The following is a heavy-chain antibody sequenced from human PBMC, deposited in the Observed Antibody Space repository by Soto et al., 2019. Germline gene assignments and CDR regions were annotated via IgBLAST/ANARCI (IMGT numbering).Heavy chain of an antibody. V-gene: IGHV4-30-4*01. D-gene: IGHD7-27*01. CDR2: IFDSGTT. Sequence: QVQLQESGPGLVKPSQTLSLTCTVSGGSITSDYSCWSWIRQPPGEGLEWIGHIFDSGTTYTNPSLRSQVAISLDTSKNHCSLTLSSVTAADTAVYYCARGPSGDKVHYWVQGALVTVSS. J-gene: IGHJ4*02. CDR3: ARGPSGDKVHY. CDR1: GGSITSDYSC.